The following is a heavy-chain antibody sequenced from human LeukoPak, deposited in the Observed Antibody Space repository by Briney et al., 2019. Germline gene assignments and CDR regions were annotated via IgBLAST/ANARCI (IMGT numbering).Heavy chain of an antibody. CDR2: IWNDGSNK. CDR3: ARDPVDTAMAYYYYYYGMDV. J-gene: IGHJ6*02. Sequence: GGSLRLSCAASGFTFSSYGMHWVRQAPGKGLEWVAVIWNDGSNKYYADSVKGRFTISRDNSKNTLYLQMNSLRAEDTAVYYCARDPVDTAMAYYYYYYGMDVWGQGTTVTVSS. V-gene: IGHV3-33*01. CDR1: GFTFSSYG. D-gene: IGHD5-18*01.